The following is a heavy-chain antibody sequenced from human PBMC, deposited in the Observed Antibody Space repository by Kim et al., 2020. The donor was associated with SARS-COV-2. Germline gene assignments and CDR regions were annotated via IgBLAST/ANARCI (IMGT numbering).Heavy chain of an antibody. CDR3: ARALKRWLQLGY. V-gene: IGHV3-33*01. J-gene: IGHJ4*02. Sequence: GGSLRLSCAASGFTFSSYGMHWVRQAPGKGLEWVAVIWYDGSNKYYADSVKGRFTISRDNSKNTLYLQMNSLRAEDTAVYYCARALKRWLQLGYWGQGTLVTVSS. CDR2: IWYDGSNK. CDR1: GFTFSSYG. D-gene: IGHD5-12*01.